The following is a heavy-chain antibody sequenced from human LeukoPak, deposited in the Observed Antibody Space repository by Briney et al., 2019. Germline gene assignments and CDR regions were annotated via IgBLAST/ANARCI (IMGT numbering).Heavy chain of an antibody. D-gene: IGHD6-13*01. CDR1: GFSLSTSGVG. CDR3: AHTRIAAAGPEYFQH. Sequence: SGPTLVKPTQTLTLTCTFSGFSLSTSGVGVGWIRQPPGKALEWLALIYWDDDKRYSPSLKSRLTITKDTSKNQVVLTMTNMDPVDIATYYCAHTRIAAAGPEYFQHWGQGTLVTVSS. CDR2: IYWDDDK. V-gene: IGHV2-5*02. J-gene: IGHJ1*01.